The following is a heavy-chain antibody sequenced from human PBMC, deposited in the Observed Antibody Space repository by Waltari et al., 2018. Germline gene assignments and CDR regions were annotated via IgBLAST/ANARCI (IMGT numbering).Heavy chain of an antibody. CDR3: ARDRGECSGGSCYWLDY. J-gene: IGHJ4*02. D-gene: IGHD2-15*01. V-gene: IGHV4-4*02. CDR1: GGSISSSNW. CDR2: IYHSGST. Sequence: QVQLQESGPGLVKPSGTLSLTCAVSGGSISSSNWWSWVRQPPGKGLEWIGEIYHSGSTNYNPSLKSRVTISVDKSKNQFSLKLSSVTAADTAVYYCARDRGECSGGSCYWLDYWGQGTLVTVSS.